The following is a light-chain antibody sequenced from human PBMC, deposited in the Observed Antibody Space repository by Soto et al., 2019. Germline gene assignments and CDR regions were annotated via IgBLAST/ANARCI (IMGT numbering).Light chain of an antibody. J-gene: IGLJ2*01. V-gene: IGLV1-40*01. CDR2: ANT. CDR3: QSYDSSLSASV. CDR1: SSNIRAGYD. Sequence: QSVLTQPPSVPGAPGQRITISCTGSSSNIRAGYDVHWYQQLPGTAPKLLIYANTNRPSGVPGRFSGSKSGASASLAITGLQAEDEADYYCQSYDSSLSASVFGGGTKLTVL.